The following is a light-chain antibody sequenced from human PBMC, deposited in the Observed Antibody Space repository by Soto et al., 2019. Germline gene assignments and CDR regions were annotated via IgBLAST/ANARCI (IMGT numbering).Light chain of an antibody. CDR3: KHYRYSRCFI. J-gene: IGKJ3*01. V-gene: IGKV3-20*01. CDR1: QSVSHNY. Sequence: EIVLTQSPGTLSLSPGERATLSCRASQSVSHNYLAWYQQKPGHAPRLLIYGVSSRATGIPDRFSGSGSGTDFTLAISRLEPEDFAVYYCKHYRYSRCFIFGPGTKVEIK. CDR2: GVS.